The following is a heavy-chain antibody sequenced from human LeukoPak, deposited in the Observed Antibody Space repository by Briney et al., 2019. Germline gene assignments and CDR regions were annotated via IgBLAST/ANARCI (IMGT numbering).Heavy chain of an antibody. CDR1: GYTLTELS. J-gene: IGHJ4*02. D-gene: IGHD2-2*01. CDR3: ARASGGYCSSTSCYDY. V-gene: IGHV1-69*13. CDR2: IIPIFGTA. Sequence: SVKVSCKVSGYTLTELSMHWVRQAPGQGLEWMGGIIPIFGTANYAQKFQGRVTITADESTSTAYMELSSLRSEDTAVYYCARASGGYCSSTSCYDYWGQGTLVTVSS.